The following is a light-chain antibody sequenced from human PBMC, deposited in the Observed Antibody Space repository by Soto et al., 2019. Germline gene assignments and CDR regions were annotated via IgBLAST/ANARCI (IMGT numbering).Light chain of an antibody. Sequence: DSPVTKKRSAQRASVGDRVTITCRASQSISSYLNWYQQKPGKAPKLLIYAASSLQSGVPSRFSGSGSGTDFTLTICSLQPDDFPPYCSKQIYTTLRGTFGGGTKVDIK. CDR1: QSISSY. CDR3: KQIYTTLRGT. J-gene: IGKJ4*02. V-gene: IGKV1-39*01. CDR2: AAS.